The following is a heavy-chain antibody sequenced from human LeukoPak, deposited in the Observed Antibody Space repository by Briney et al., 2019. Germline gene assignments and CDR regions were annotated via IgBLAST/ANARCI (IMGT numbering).Heavy chain of an antibody. CDR1: GFSFSDYI. D-gene: IGHD3-22*01. V-gene: IGHV3-72*01. Sequence: GGSLRFSCAASGFSFSDYILDWVRQAPGKGLEWVGRIRRKRNGYTTEYAASVKGRFTISREDLKKPLYLHMSSLKTEDTAVYHCSRDGTEGDNSAFDMWGQGTMVTVSS. J-gene: IGHJ3*02. CDR2: IRRKRNGYTT. CDR3: SRDGTEGDNSAFDM.